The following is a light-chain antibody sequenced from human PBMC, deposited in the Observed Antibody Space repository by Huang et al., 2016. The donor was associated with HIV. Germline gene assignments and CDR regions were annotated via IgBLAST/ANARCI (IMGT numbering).Light chain of an antibody. CDR3: QQRGNWPGIT. Sequence: EIVLTQSPATLSVSPGERASLSCRASKRVSSYLAWYQQKPGQAPRLLIYDASNRATGIPARFSGSGSGTDFTLTISSLEPEDFAVYYCQQRGNWPGITFGGGTKVEIK. V-gene: IGKV3-11*01. CDR1: KRVSSY. CDR2: DAS. J-gene: IGKJ4*01.